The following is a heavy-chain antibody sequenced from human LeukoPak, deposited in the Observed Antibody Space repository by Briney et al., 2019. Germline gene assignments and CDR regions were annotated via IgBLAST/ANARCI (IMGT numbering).Heavy chain of an antibody. CDR1: GFTFSSYG. CDR3: AKDQSAAAGTPLDY. J-gene: IGHJ4*02. CDR2: ISGSGGST. Sequence: GGSLRLSCAASGFTFSSYGMSWVRQAPGKGLEWVSAISGSGGSTYYADSVKGRFTISRDNSKNTLYLQMNSLRAEDTAVYYCAKDQSAAAGTPLDYWGQGTLVTVSS. D-gene: IGHD6-13*01. V-gene: IGHV3-23*01.